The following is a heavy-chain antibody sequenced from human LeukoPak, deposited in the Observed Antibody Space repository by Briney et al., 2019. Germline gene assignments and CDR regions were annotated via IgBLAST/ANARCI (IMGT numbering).Heavy chain of an antibody. CDR3: ARDHLGGVATTQFDY. J-gene: IGHJ4*02. Sequence: GGSLRLSCAASGFTFSSYSMNWVRQAPGKGLEWVSSISSSSSYIYYADSVKGRFTISRDNAKNSLYLQMNSLRAEDTAVYYCARDHLGGVATTQFDYWGQGTLVTVSS. V-gene: IGHV3-21*01. CDR1: GFTFSSYS. CDR2: ISSSSSYI. D-gene: IGHD5-12*01.